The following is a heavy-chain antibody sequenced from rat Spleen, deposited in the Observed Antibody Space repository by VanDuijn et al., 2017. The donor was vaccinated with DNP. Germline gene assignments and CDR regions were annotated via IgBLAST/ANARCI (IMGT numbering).Heavy chain of an antibody. V-gene: IGHV5-7*01. CDR2: ISYDGSST. CDR3: ARPDY. Sequence: EVQLVESGGGLVQPGRSMKLSCAASGLTFSNYYMAWVRQAPKKGLEWVGTISYDGSSTSYRDSVKGRFTISRDNVKSTLYLQMDSLRSEDTATYYCARPDYWGQGVMVTVSS. CDR1: GLTFSNYY. J-gene: IGHJ2*01.